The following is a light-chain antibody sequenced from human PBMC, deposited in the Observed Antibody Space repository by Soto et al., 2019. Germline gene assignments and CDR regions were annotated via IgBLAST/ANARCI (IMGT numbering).Light chain of an antibody. CDR3: LQDYNYPRT. Sequence: DIQMTQSPYTLSGSVGDRVTITCGASQTISSWLAWYQQKPGKAPKLLIYKASTLKSGVPSRFSGSGSGTDFTLTISSLQPEDFATYYCLQDYNYPRTFCQGTKVDIK. CDR1: QTISSW. V-gene: IGKV1-5*03. CDR2: KAS. J-gene: IGKJ1*01.